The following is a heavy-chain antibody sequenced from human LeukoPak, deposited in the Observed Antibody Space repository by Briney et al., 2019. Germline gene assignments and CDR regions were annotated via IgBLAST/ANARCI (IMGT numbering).Heavy chain of an antibody. CDR3: ARGKKPAAPFDY. Sequence: GGSLRLSCAASGFTFSTYAMHWVRQAPGKGLEYVSAISFNGGSTYYANSVKGRFTISRDNAKNTLYLQMNSLRAEDTAVYYCARGKKPAAPFDYWGQGTLVTVSS. J-gene: IGHJ4*02. CDR1: GFTFSTYA. CDR2: ISFNGGST. D-gene: IGHD2-2*01. V-gene: IGHV3-64*01.